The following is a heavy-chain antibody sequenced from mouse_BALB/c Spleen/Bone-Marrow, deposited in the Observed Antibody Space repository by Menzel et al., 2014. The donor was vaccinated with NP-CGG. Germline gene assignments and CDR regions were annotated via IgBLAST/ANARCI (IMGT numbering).Heavy chain of an antibody. CDR3: ARDGNYYFDY. V-gene: IGHV2-9*02. CDR1: GFSLTSYG. J-gene: IGHJ2*01. D-gene: IGHD2-1*01. Sequence: VQVVESGPGLVAPSQSLSITCTVSGFSLTSYGVHWVRQPPGKGLEWLGVIWAGGSTNYNSALMSRLSISKDNSKSQVFLKMNSLQTDDTAMYYCARDGNYYFDYWGQGTTLTVSS. CDR2: IWAGGST.